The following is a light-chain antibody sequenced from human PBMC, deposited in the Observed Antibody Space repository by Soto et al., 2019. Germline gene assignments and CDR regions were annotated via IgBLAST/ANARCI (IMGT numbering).Light chain of an antibody. Sequence: EIVLTQSPGTLSLSPGERATLSCRASQSVSSSYLAWYQQKPGQAPRLLIYGASSRATGIPDRFSGSGSGTDFTLTISRLEPEDFAVYYCHHYGSSPLTFGHGTKLEI. CDR1: QSVSSSY. J-gene: IGKJ1*01. CDR2: GAS. V-gene: IGKV3-20*01. CDR3: HHYGSSPLT.